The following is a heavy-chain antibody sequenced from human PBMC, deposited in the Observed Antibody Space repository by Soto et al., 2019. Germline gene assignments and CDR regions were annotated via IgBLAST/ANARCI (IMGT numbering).Heavy chain of an antibody. CDR3: ARDTLASPYYFDC. Sequence: GGSLRLSCAASGFTFSSYSMNWVRQAPGKGLEWVSSISSSSSYIYYPDSVKGRFTISRDNAKNSLYLQMNSLRAEDTAVYYCARDTLASPYYFDCWGQGTLVTVSS. CDR1: GFTFSSYS. V-gene: IGHV3-21*01. J-gene: IGHJ4*02. CDR2: ISSSSSYI.